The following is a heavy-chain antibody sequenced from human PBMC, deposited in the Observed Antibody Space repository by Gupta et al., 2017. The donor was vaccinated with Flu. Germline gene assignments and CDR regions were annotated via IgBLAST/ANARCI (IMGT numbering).Heavy chain of an antibody. V-gene: IGHV3-30*18. D-gene: IGHD1/OR15-1a*01. J-gene: IGHJ6*02. Sequence: QVQLVESGGGVVQPGRSLSLSCVASGFRFIDFAIHWVRQAPGKGLEWVAAVSYSGDNKYYIDAVQGRFTISRDNSNNMVYLQMNNLRAEDTAIYYCAKSTSTWNSYSYYHGMDVWGHGTTVSVSS. CDR1: GFRFIDFA. CDR3: AKSTSTWNSYSYYHGMDV. CDR2: VSYSGDNK.